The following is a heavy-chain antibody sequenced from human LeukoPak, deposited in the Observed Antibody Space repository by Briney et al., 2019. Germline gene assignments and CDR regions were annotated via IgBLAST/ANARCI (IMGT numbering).Heavy chain of an antibody. J-gene: IGHJ3*02. CDR1: GGSISSYY. CDR3: AREGFRYDFWSGYSTDAFDI. D-gene: IGHD3-3*01. V-gene: IGHV4-59*12. CDR2: IYYSGST. Sequence: SETLSLTCTVSGGSISSYYWSWIRQPPGKGLEWIGYIYYSGSTYYNPSLKSRVTISVDTSKTQFSLKLSSVTAADTAVYYCAREGFRYDFWSGYSTDAFDIWGQGTMVTVSS.